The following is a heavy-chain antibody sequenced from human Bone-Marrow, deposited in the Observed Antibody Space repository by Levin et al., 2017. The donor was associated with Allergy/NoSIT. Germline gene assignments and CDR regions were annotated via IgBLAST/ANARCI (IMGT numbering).Heavy chain of an antibody. V-gene: IGHV5-51*01. CDR2: IYPSDSDV. CDR3: ARLDDIFTGYSLRSYGMDV. D-gene: IGHD3-9*01. J-gene: IGHJ6*02. CDR1: GYRFTTFW. Sequence: PGESLKISCKGSGYRFTTFWIAWVRQTPGKGLEWMGIIYPSDSDVRYSPSFEGQVTISADKSISTTYLQWSSLKASDTAIYYCARLDDIFTGYSLRSYGMDVWGQGTTVTVSS.